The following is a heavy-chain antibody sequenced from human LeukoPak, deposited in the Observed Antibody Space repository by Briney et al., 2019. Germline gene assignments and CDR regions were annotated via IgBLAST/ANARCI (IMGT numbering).Heavy chain of an antibody. V-gene: IGHV3-48*03. CDR1: GFTFSSYE. Sequence: GGSLRLSCAASGFTFSSYEMNWVRQAPGKGLEWVSYISSSGSTIYYADSVKGRFTISRDNARNSLYLQMNSLRAEDTAVYYCARAPGGSYSDYWGQGTLVTVSS. D-gene: IGHD3-16*01. CDR2: ISSSGSTI. CDR3: ARAPGGSYSDY. J-gene: IGHJ4*02.